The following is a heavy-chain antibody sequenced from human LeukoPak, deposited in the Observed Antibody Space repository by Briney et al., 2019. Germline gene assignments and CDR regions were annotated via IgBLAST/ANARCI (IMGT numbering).Heavy chain of an antibody. J-gene: IGHJ4*02. CDR3: ASCSGGSEYRPYYFDY. D-gene: IGHD2-15*01. V-gene: IGHV3-48*03. Sequence: QTGGSLRLSCAASGFTFSSYEMNWVRQAPGKGLEWVSYISSSGSTIYYADSEKGRFTISRDNAKNSLYLQMNSLRAEDTAVYYCASCSGGSEYRPYYFDYWGQGTLVTVSS. CDR2: ISSSGSTI. CDR1: GFTFSSYE.